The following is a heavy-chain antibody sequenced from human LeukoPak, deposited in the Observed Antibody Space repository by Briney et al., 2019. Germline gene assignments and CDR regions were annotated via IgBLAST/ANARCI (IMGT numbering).Heavy chain of an antibody. J-gene: IGHJ4*02. CDR3: ARAGAAAGIWEFDY. D-gene: IGHD6-13*01. Sequence: GGSLRLSCAASEFTFSGYDMHWVRQAPGKGLEWVSCISSSGGIIYYADSVKGRFTISRDHAKNSLYLQMNSLRAEDTAVYYCARAGAAAGIWEFDYWGQGTLVTVSS. CDR1: EFTFSGYD. V-gene: IGHV3-48*03. CDR2: ISSSGGII.